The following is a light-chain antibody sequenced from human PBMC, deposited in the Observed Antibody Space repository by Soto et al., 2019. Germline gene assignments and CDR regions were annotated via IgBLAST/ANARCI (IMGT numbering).Light chain of an antibody. J-gene: IGLJ3*02. V-gene: IGLV1-40*01. CDR2: ANA. Sequence: QSVLTQPPSVSGAPGQRVTISCTGSSSNIGANYDVLWYQHLPGAAPKLLIYANANRPSGVPDRFAASKSGTSASLAITGLQAEDEADYYCQSYDSSLSGWVFGGGTQLTVL. CDR1: SSNIGANYD. CDR3: QSYDSSLSGWV.